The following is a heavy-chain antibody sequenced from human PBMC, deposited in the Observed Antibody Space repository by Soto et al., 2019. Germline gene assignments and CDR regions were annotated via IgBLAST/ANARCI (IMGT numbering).Heavy chain of an antibody. Sequence: QVQLVESGGGVVQPGRSLRLSCAASGFTFSSYGMHWVRQAPGKGLEWVAVISYDGSNKYYADSVTGRFTNSRDNSKNTLYLQMNSLGVEDTAVDGCARDYEGSGAFDYWGQGTLVTVSS. V-gene: IGHV3-30*03. CDR1: GFTFSSYG. CDR2: ISYDGSNK. CDR3: ARDYEGSGAFDY. J-gene: IGHJ4*02. D-gene: IGHD3-22*01.